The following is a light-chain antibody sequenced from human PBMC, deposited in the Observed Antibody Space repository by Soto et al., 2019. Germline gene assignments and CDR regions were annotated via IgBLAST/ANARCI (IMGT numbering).Light chain of an antibody. CDR1: QGISSW. V-gene: IGKV1-5*03. CDR3: QQYNSYSWWT. Sequence: VQMTQSPSTLSASVGDRVTITCRASQGISSWLAWYQQKPGKAPKLLIYKASSLESGVPSRFSGSGSGTEFTLTISSLQPDDFATYYCQQYNSYSWWTFGQGTKVEIK. J-gene: IGKJ1*01. CDR2: KAS.